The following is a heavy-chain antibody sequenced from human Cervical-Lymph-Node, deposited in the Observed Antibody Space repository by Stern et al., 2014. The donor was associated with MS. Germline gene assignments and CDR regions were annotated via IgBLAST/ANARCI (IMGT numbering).Heavy chain of an antibody. J-gene: IGHJ5*02. Sequence: VQLVQYGAEVKKPGESLKISCKGSEYNFNTHWIAWVRQMPGKGLEWLGNIYPGNSDTRYNPSLQGQVSISADKSITTAYLHLSSLKASDSAMYFCARHGGPNWNHEAHNWFDPWGQGTLVTVSS. CDR2: IYPGNSDT. V-gene: IGHV5-51*03. D-gene: IGHD1-14*01. CDR3: ARHGGPNWNHEAHNWFDP. CDR1: EYNFNTHW.